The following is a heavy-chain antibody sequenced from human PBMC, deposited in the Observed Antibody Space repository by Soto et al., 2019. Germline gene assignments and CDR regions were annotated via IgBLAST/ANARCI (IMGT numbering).Heavy chain of an antibody. CDR3: ARGGISHWAYFYYMDV. Sequence: QVQLQQWGAGLLKPSETLSLTCVVSGGSLSDYFWSWIRQPPGMALEWIGEINHLGSINYNPSLKSRVTRSVDTPKNQFALTLNSVTAADTATYYCARGGISHWAYFYYMDVWDRGTTVTVSS. CDR2: INHLGSI. CDR1: GGSLSDYF. D-gene: IGHD2-21*01. J-gene: IGHJ6*03. V-gene: IGHV4-34*01.